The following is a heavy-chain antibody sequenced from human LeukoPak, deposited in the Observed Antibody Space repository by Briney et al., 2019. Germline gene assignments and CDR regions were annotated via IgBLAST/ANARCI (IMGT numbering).Heavy chain of an antibody. CDR1: GYTFTSYD. J-gene: IGHJ5*02. CDR2: ISTYNGNT. V-gene: IGHV1-18*01. D-gene: IGHD1-26*01. CDR3: ARDHSGNWFDP. Sequence: ASVKVSCKATGYTFTSYDISWVRQAPGQGLEWMGWISTYNGNTNYAQKLQGRVTMTTDTITTTAYMELRSLRSDDTAVYYCARDHSGNWFDPWGQGTLVTVSS.